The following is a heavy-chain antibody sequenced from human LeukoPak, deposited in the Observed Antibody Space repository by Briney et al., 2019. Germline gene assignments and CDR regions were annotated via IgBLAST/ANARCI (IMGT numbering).Heavy chain of an antibody. CDR3: ARVWCGSYYYYYMDV. CDR1: GGSISSSSYY. D-gene: IGHD3-10*01. J-gene: IGHJ6*03. V-gene: IGHV4-39*01. CDR2: IYYSGST. Sequence: NPSETLSLTCTVSGGSISSSSYYWGWIRQPPGKGLEWIGSIYYSGSTYYNPSLKSRVTISVDTSKNQFSLKLSSVTAADTAVYYCARVWCGSYYYYYMDVWGKGTTVTVSS.